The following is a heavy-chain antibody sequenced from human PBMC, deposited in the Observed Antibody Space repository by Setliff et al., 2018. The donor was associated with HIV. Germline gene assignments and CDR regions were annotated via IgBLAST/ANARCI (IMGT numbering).Heavy chain of an antibody. Sequence: SEALSLTCTASGVSVSSSSYYWGWIRQPPGKGLEWIGSMYYSGSTYYNPSIKSRVTITVDTSKKQFSLKLRSVTAADTAVYYCARLLGGNYYPAYSDYWGQGTLVTVSS. D-gene: IGHD1-26*01. CDR2: MYYSGST. CDR3: ARLLGGNYYPAYSDY. J-gene: IGHJ4*02. V-gene: IGHV4-39*01. CDR1: GVSVSSSSYY.